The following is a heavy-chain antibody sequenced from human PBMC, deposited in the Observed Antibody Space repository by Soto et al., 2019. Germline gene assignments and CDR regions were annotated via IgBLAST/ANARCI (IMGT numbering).Heavy chain of an antibody. CDR1: NFTFSNYG. J-gene: IGHJ4*02. V-gene: IGHV3-30*18. CDR3: AKDGPDTGTYYSDY. Sequence: QVQLVESGGGVVQPGRSLRLSCAASNFTFSNYGMHWVRQAPGKGLEWVALISNDGSNKYYTDSVKGRFTISRDNSRNTLSLQMNSLRADDTAVYYCAKDGPDTGTYYSDYWGQGTLITVSS. D-gene: IGHD1-26*01. CDR2: ISNDGSNK.